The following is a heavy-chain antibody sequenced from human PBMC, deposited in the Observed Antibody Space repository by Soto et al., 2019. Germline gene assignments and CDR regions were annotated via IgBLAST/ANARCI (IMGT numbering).Heavy chain of an antibody. Sequence: ASVKVSCKASGYTFTDYFIHWMRQVPGQGFEWMGWINPNSRGTNYAQKFQGRVTMTRDTSNSTAYMELRGLRSDDTAVYYCARVTLKAGNWFGPWGQGTLVTVSS. J-gene: IGHJ5*02. CDR2: INPNSRGT. CDR1: GYTFTDYF. V-gene: IGHV1-2*02. CDR3: ARVTLKAGNWFGP.